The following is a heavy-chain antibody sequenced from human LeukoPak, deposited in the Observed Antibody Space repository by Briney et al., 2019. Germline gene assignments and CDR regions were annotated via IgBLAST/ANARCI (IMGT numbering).Heavy chain of an antibody. CDR2: IYTSGST. Sequence: SETLSLTCTVSGGSINSPGYYWSWIRQPAGKGLEWIGRIYTSGSTNYNPSLKSRVTMSVDTSKNQFSLKLSSVTAADTAVYYCARDMDSGSYYFDYWGQGTLVTVSS. V-gene: IGHV4-4*07. CDR1: GGSINSPGYY. CDR3: ARDMDSGSYYFDY. J-gene: IGHJ4*02. D-gene: IGHD1-26*01.